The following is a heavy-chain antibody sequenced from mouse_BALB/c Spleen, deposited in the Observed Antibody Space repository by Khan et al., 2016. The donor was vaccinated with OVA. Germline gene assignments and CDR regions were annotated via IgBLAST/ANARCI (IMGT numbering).Heavy chain of an antibody. CDR2: ISYDGSN. V-gene: IGHV3-6*02. J-gene: IGHJ3*01. D-gene: IGHD1-2*01. Sequence: EVQLVESGPGLVKPSQSLSLTCSVTGYSITSGYYWNWLRQFPGNKLEWMGYISYDGSNNYNPSLKNRISITSDTSENKLFLTLNSVTTEDTATYNGTRYNNYYGYITYWGQGTLVTVSA. CDR1: GYSITSGYY. CDR3: TRYNNYYGYITY.